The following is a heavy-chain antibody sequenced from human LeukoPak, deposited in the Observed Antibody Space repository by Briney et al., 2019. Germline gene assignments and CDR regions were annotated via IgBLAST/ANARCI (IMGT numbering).Heavy chain of an antibody. J-gene: IGHJ3*02. V-gene: IGHV5-51*01. CDR2: IYPGDSDT. Sequence: GESLETSCKGSGYSFTSYWIGWVRQMPGKGLEWMGIIYPGDSDTRYSPSFQGQVTISADKSISTAYLQWSSLKASDTAMYYCASPRSGSYSDDAFDIWGQGTMVTVSS. CDR1: GYSFTSYW. CDR3: ASPRSGSYSDDAFDI. D-gene: IGHD1-26*01.